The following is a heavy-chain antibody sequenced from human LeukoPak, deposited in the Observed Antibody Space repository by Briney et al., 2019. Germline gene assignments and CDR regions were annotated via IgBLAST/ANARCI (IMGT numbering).Heavy chain of an antibody. V-gene: IGHV3-33*01. D-gene: IGHD4-23*01. CDR1: GFTFSSYG. Sequence: GRSLRLSCAASGFTFSSYGMHWVRQAPGKGLEWVAAIWYDGSNKYYADSVKGRFTISRDNSKNTLYLQMNSLRAEDTAVYFCARGSDNSGFDYWGQGTLVTVSS. J-gene: IGHJ4*02. CDR2: IWYDGSNK. CDR3: ARGSDNSGFDY.